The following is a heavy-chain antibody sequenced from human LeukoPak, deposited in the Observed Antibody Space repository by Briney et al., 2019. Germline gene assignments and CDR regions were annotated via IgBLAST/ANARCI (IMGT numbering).Heavy chain of an antibody. CDR1: GFTFDDNG. CDR3: ATHSYYYGSGSYPHYLDY. Sequence: GGSLRLSCAASGFTFDDNGMSWDRQAPGKVLEWVSGLNWNGGSTGYADSVKGRFTISRDNAKNSLYLQMNSLRVEDTALYYCATHSYYYGSGSYPHYLDYWGQGTLVTVSA. V-gene: IGHV3-20*04. CDR2: LNWNGGST. D-gene: IGHD3-10*01. J-gene: IGHJ4*02.